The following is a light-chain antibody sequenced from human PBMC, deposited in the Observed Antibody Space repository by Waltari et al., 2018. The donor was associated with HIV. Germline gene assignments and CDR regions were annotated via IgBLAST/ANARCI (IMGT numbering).Light chain of an antibody. CDR3: FSYAGNNYLL. J-gene: IGLJ2*01. CDR1: SSDIGLYNF. CDR2: EVS. Sequence: QSALTQPPSASGSPGQSVTISCAGTSSDIGLYNFVSWYQHHPGTAPNLMISEVSRRPSGVTDRFSGSKSGNTASLTVSGLQAEDEAAYYCFSYAGNNYLLFGGGTKLTVL. V-gene: IGLV2-8*01.